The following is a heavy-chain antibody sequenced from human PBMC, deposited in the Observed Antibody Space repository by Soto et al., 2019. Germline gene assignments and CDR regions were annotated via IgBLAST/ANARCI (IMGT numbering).Heavy chain of an antibody. CDR1: GGTLRSYA. CDR3: ARPLYCSGGSCYSRYYYGMDV. Sequence: SVKVSCKASGGTLRSYAISWVRQATRQGLEWMGGIIPIFGTANYAQKFQGRVTITADESTSTAYMELSSLRSEDTAVYYCARPLYCSGGSCYSRYYYGMDVWGQGTTVTVSS. D-gene: IGHD2-15*01. CDR2: IIPIFGTA. V-gene: IGHV1-69*01. J-gene: IGHJ6*02.